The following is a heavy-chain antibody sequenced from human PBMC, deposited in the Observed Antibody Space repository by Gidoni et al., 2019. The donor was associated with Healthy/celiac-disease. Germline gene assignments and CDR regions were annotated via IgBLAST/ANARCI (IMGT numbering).Heavy chain of an antibody. J-gene: IGHJ4*02. CDR1: GGSISSYY. D-gene: IGHD5-12*01. V-gene: IGHV4-59*01. CDR3: ARGLEMATPQAYFDY. Sequence: QVQLQESGPGLVKPSETLSLTCTVSGGSISSYYWSWIRQPPGKGLEWIGYIYYSGSTNYNPSLKSRVTISVDTSKNQFSLKLSSVTAADTAVYYCARGLEMATPQAYFDYWGQGTLVTVSS. CDR2: IYYSGST.